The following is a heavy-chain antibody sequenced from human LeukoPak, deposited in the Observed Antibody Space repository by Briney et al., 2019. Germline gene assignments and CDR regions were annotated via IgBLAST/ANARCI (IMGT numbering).Heavy chain of an antibody. D-gene: IGHD3-3*02. V-gene: IGHV3-30*03. CDR1: GFTFDDYG. CDR3: AREGGVLAAGTYYMDV. CDR2: ISYDGSNK. J-gene: IGHJ6*03. Sequence: GGSLRLSCAASGFTFDDYGMSWVRQAPGKGLEWVAVISYDGSNKYYADSVKGRFTISRDNSKNTLYLQMNSLRAEDTAVYYCAREGGVLAAGTYYMDVWGKGTTVTVSS.